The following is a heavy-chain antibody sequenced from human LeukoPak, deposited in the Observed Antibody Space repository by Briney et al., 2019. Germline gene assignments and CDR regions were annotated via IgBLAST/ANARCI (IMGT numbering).Heavy chain of an antibody. CDR1: GGTFSSYA. CDR3: AKDMANYYDSSGYHRALDY. J-gene: IGHJ4*02. V-gene: IGHV1-69*04. CDR2: IIPILGIA. Sequence: SVKVSCKASGGTFSSYAISWVRQAPGQGLEWMGRIIPILGIANYAQKFQGRVTITADKSMSTAYMELSSLRSEDTAVYYCAKDMANYYDSSGYHRALDYWGQGTLVTVSS. D-gene: IGHD3-22*01.